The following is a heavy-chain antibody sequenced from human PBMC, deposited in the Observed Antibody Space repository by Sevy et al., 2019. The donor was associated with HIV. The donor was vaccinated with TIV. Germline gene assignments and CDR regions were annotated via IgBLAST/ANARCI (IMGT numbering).Heavy chain of an antibody. J-gene: IGHJ6*02. CDR1: GFTFNSYG. CDR3: ARVKYRSGYLDYGMDV. D-gene: IGHD3-22*01. Sequence: GGSLRLSCAASGFTFNSYGMHWVRQAPGKGLEWVAVIWYDGSNKYYADSVKGRFTISRDNSKNTLYLQMNSLRAEDTAVYYCARVKYRSGYLDYGMDVWGQGTTVTVSS. V-gene: IGHV3-33*01. CDR2: IWYDGSNK.